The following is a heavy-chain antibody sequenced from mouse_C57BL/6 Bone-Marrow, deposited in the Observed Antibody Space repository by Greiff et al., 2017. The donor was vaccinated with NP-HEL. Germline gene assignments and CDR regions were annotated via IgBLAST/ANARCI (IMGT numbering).Heavy chain of an antibody. V-gene: IGHV5-9*01. CDR1: GFTFSSYT. Sequence: EVQGVESGGGLVKPGGSLKLSCAASGFTFSSYTMSWVRQTPEKRLEWVATISGGGGNTYYPDSVKGRFTISRDNAKNTLYLQMSSLRSEDTALYYCAVVYYSCAMDYWGQGTSVTVSS. CDR2: ISGGGGNT. D-gene: IGHD2-12*01. J-gene: IGHJ4*01. CDR3: AVVYYSCAMDY.